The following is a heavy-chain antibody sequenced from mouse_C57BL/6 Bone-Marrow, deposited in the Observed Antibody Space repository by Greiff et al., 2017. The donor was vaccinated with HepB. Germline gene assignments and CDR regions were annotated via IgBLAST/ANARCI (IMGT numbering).Heavy chain of an antibody. CDR3: TKPLWFAY. CDR2: IDPETGGT. Sequence: VKLMESGAELVRPGASVTLSCKASGYTFTDYEMHWVKQTPVHGLEWIGAIDPETGGTAYNQKFKGKAILTADKSSSTAYMELRSLTSEDSAVYYCTKPLWFAYWGQGTLVTVSA. CDR1: GYTFTDYE. V-gene: IGHV1-15*01. J-gene: IGHJ3*01.